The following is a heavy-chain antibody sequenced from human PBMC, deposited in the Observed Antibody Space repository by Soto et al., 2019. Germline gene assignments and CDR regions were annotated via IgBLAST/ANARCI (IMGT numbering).Heavy chain of an antibody. D-gene: IGHD3-3*01. CDR2: ISGSGGST. V-gene: IGHV3-23*01. J-gene: IGHJ6*03. CDR3: AKIPITLFGVVIIPYYYYMDV. Sequence: EVQLLESGGGLVQPGGSLRLSCAASGFTFSSYAMSWVRQAPGKGLEWVSAISGSGGSTYYADSVKGRFTISRDNSKNTLYLQMNSLRAEDTAVYYCAKIPITLFGVVIIPYYYYMDVWGKGTTVTVSS. CDR1: GFTFSSYA.